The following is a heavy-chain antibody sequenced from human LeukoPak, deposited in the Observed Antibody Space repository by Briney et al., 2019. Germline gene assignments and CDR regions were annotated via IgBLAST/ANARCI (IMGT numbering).Heavy chain of an antibody. CDR1: GFSLSGYW. D-gene: IGHD5-18*01. CDR3: ARGGYSFDY. V-gene: IGHV3-7*01. J-gene: IGHJ4*02. CDR2: LHADGVEQ. Sequence: PGGSLRLSCAASGFSLSGYWMTWVRQAPGKGLGWVARLHADGVEQNYVDSVTGRFTMSRDNAKNSLDLQMNSLRVEDTAVYYCARGGYSFDYLGQETLVAVSS.